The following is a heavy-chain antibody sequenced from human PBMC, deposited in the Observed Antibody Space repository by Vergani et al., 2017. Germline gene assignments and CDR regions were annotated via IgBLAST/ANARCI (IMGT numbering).Heavy chain of an antibody. Sequence: QVQLPESGPGLVKPSETLSLTCTVSGGSISSYYWSWIRQPPGKGLEWIGYIYYSGSTNYNPSLKSRVTISVDTSKNQFALKLSSVTAADTAVYYCARGADGGSYFVYYYYGMDVWGQGTTVTVSS. V-gene: IGHV4-59*08. J-gene: IGHJ6*02. CDR2: IYYSGST. CDR3: ARGADGGSYFVYYYYGMDV. D-gene: IGHD1-26*01. CDR1: GGSISSYY.